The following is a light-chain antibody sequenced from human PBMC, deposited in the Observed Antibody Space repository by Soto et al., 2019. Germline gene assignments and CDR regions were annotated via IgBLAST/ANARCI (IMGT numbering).Light chain of an antibody. CDR3: QQYDSLPYA. CDR1: QGIYNY. CDR2: DAS. Sequence: DIPMTQSPSSLSASVGDRVTITCQASQGIYNYLNWYQQKPGRAPKVLIYDASNLQTGVSSRFSGSGSGTDFTFTITTLQPEDVGTYFCQQYDSLPYAFGQGTNLEIK. J-gene: IGKJ2*01. V-gene: IGKV1-33*01.